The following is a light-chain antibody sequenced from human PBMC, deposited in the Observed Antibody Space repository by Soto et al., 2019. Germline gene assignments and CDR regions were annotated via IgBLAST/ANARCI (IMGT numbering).Light chain of an antibody. V-gene: IGLV2-14*01. CDR3: SSYTSSSSLAI. J-gene: IGLJ2*01. CDR2: EVT. CDR1: SSDVGFYNH. Sequence: QSVLTQPASVSGSPGQSITISCSGTSSDVGFYNHVSWYQQHPGEAPKLLIYEVTIRPSGVSNRFSGSKSGNTASLTVSGLQAEDEGDYYCSSYTSSSSLAIFGGGTKVTVL.